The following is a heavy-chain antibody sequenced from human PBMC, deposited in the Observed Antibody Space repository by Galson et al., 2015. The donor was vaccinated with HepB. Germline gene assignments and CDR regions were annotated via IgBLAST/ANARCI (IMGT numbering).Heavy chain of an antibody. D-gene: IGHD6-19*01. CDR1: GFTFSSYA. V-gene: IGHV3-23*01. CDR3: AKDFSSGWYRGASWDY. CDR2: ISGSGGST. Sequence: SLRLSCAASGFTFSSYAMSWVRQAPGKGLEWVSAISGSGGSTYYADSVKGRFTISRDNSKNTLYLQMNSLRAEDTAVYYCAKDFSSGWYRGASWDYWGQGTLVTVSS. J-gene: IGHJ4*02.